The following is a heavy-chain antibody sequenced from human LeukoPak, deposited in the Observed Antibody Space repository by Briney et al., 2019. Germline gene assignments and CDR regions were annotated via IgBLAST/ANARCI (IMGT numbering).Heavy chain of an antibody. CDR3: AKDLDLSYSGYVTLGDFCFDY. D-gene: IGHD5-12*01. V-gene: IGHV3-23*01. Sequence: HHGGSLRLSCAASGFTVSSNYMSWVRQAPGKGLEWVSAISGSGGSTYYADSVKGRFTISRDNSKNTLYLQMNSLRAEDTAVYYCAKDLDLSYSGYVTLGDFCFDYWGQGTLVTVSS. J-gene: IGHJ4*02. CDR2: ISGSGGST. CDR1: GFTVSSNY.